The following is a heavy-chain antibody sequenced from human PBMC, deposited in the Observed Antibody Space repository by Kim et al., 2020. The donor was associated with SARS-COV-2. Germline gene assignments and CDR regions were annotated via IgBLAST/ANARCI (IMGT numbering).Heavy chain of an antibody. CDR2: INSDGSST. J-gene: IGHJ3*01. CDR1: GFTFSSYW. D-gene: IGHD1-26*01. CDR3: ARGSSGSYPRAFDV. V-gene: IGHV3-74*03. Sequence: GGSLRLSCAASGFTFSSYWMHWVRQAPGKGLVWVSRINSDGSSTTYADSVKGRFTISRDNAKNTLYLQMKSLRAEDTAVYYCARGSSGSYPRAFDVWGQGTVVTVSS.